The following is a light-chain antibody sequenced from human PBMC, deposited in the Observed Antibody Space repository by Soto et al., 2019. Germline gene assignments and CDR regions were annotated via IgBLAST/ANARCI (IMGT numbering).Light chain of an antibody. CDR1: TSNIGNNH. CDR3: GTWDTTLSVVV. Sequence: QSMLTQPPSVSAAPGQKVTISCSGATSNIGNNHVSWYQQLPGTAPKLLIYEDHNRPSGIPDRFSGSRSGTSATLGITGLQPGDEADYYCGTWDTTLSVVVFGGGTKLTVL. V-gene: IGLV1-51*02. CDR2: EDH. J-gene: IGLJ2*01.